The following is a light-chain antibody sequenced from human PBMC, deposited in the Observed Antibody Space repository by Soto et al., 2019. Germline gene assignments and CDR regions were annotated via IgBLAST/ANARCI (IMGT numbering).Light chain of an antibody. CDR2: DAS. CDR3: HQRNNWPLT. Sequence: EIVLTQSPATLSLSPGERATLSCRASQSVSSSLAWYQQRPGQPPRLLVYDASNRATGIQARFSGSGSETDFTLTISSLEPEDFAVYFCHQRNNWPLTFGGGTKVDIK. V-gene: IGKV3-11*01. J-gene: IGKJ4*01. CDR1: QSVSSS.